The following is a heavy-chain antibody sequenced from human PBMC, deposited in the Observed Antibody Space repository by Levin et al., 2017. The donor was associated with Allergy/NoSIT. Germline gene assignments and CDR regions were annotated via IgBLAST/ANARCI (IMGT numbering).Heavy chain of an antibody. CDR2: ISGSGGST. J-gene: IGHJ3*02. Sequence: PGGSLRLSCAASGFTFSSYAMSWVRQAPGKGLEWVSAISGSGGSTYYADSVKGRFTISRDNSKNTLYLQMNSLRAEDTAVYYCAKGYDILTGYYNQPDAFDIWGQGTMVTVSS. CDR1: GFTFSSYA. CDR3: AKGYDILTGYYNQPDAFDI. D-gene: IGHD3-9*01. V-gene: IGHV3-23*01.